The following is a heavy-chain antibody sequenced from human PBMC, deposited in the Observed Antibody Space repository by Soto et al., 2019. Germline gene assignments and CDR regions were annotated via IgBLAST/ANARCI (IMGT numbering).Heavy chain of an antibody. CDR3: ARDISLTMVRGVIYYYYYMDV. V-gene: IGHV1-46*03. Sequence: ASVKVSCKASGYTFTSYYMHWVRQAPGQGLEWMGIINPSGGSTSYAQKFQGRVTMTRDTSTSTVYMELSSLRSEDTAVYYCARDISLTMVRGVIYYYYYMDVWGKGTTVTVSS. J-gene: IGHJ6*03. CDR1: GYTFTSYY. CDR2: INPSGGST. D-gene: IGHD3-10*01.